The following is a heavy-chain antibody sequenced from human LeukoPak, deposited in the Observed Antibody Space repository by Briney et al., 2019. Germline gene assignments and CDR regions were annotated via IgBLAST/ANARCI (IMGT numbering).Heavy chain of an antibody. V-gene: IGHV3-30*04. D-gene: IGHD2-15*01. CDR1: GFTFSSYA. CDR2: ISYDGSNK. J-gene: IGHJ5*02. CDR3: ARDLDANIWSGDMTNWFDP. Sequence: PGRSLRLSCAASGFTFSSYAMHWVRQAPGKGLEWVAVISYDGSNKYYADSVKGRFTISRDNSKNTLYLQMNSLRAEDTAVYHCARDLDANIWSGDMTNWFDPWGQGTLVTVSS.